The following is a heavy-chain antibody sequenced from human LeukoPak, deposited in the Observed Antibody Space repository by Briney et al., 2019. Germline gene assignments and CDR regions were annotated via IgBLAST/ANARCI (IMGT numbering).Heavy chain of an antibody. D-gene: IGHD3-10*01. CDR2: IYYSGST. CDR1: GGSISSYY. CDR3: ASTPYGSGSYYFDY. V-gene: IGHV4-59*01. Sequence: SETLSLTCTVSGGSISSYYWSWIRQPPGKGLEWIGYIYYSGSTNYNPSLKSRVTMSVDTSKNQFSLKLSSVTAADTAVYYCASTPYGSGSYYFDYWGQGTLVTVSS. J-gene: IGHJ4*02.